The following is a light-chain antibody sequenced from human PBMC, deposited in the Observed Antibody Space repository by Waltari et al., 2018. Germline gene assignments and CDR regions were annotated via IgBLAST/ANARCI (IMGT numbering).Light chain of an antibody. J-gene: IGLJ2*01. V-gene: IGLV1-40*01. Sequence: QSVLTQPPSVSGAPGQRVTISCTGSSSNIGAGYDVHWYQQLPGTAPKLLIEGNSNRPSGVPDRFSGSKSGPSASLAITGLQAEDEADYYCQSYDSSLSGSRVVFGGGTKLTVL. CDR1: SSNIGAGYD. CDR2: GNS. CDR3: QSYDSSLSGSRVV.